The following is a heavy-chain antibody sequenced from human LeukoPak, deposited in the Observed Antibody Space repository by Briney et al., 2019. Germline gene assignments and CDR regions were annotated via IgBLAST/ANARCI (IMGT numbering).Heavy chain of an antibody. CDR1: GYNFISYY. J-gene: IGHJ6*02. Sequence: ASVKVSCKASGYNFISYYMHWVRQAPGQGLEWMGIINPSGGSTSYAQKFQDRVTMSRDTSTSTVYMELSSLKSEDTAVYYCAREDVVLVDAVRYYYYGMDVWGQGTTVTVSS. CDR2: INPSGGST. V-gene: IGHV1-46*01. CDR3: AREDVVLVDAVRYYYYGMDV. D-gene: IGHD2-8*01.